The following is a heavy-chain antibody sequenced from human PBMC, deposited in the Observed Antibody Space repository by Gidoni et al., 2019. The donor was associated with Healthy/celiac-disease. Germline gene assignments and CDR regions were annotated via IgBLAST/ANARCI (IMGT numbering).Heavy chain of an antibody. J-gene: IGHJ4*02. V-gene: IGHV4-34*01. Sequence: QVQLQQWGAGLLKPSETLSLRCAGYGGSFSGDYWSWIRQPPGKGLEWIGEINPSGSPNYNPSLKMRVTISVDTSKNHFSLNLSSVTAADTAVYYCARGIPVSVTIFGVVITYYFDYWGQGTLVTVSS. CDR3: ARGIPVSVTIFGVVITYYFDY. D-gene: IGHD3-3*01. CDR2: INPSGSP. CDR1: GGSFSGDY.